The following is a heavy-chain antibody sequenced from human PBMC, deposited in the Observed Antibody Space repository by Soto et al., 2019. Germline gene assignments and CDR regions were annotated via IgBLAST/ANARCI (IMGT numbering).Heavy chain of an antibody. Sequence: GESLKISCKGSGYSFTSYWISWVRQMPGKGLEWMGRIDPSDSYTNYSPSFQGHVTISADKSISTAYLQWSSLKASDTAMYYCARCGAGDYLYYYYGMDVWGQGTTVTVSS. CDR2: IDPSDSYT. J-gene: IGHJ6*02. D-gene: IGHD4-17*01. V-gene: IGHV5-10-1*01. CDR1: GYSFTSYW. CDR3: ARCGAGDYLYYYYGMDV.